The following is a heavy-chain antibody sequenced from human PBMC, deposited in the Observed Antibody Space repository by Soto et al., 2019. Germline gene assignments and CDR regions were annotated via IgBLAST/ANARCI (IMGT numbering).Heavy chain of an antibody. CDR1: GLTFSNYW. D-gene: IGHD6-25*01. CDR2: INSDGSST. Sequence: EVQLVESGGGLVQPGGSLRVSCAVSGLTFSNYWMNWVRQAPGKGLVWVSRINSDGSSTDYADSVKGRFTISRDNARNTLYLEMHSLRAEDTALYYCGRGGRIVAAASVDWGQGTLVTVSS. CDR3: GRGGRIVAAASVD. J-gene: IGHJ4*02. V-gene: IGHV3-74*01.